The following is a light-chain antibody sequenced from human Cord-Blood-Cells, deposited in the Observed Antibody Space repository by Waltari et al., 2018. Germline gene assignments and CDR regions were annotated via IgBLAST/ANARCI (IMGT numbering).Light chain of an antibody. CDR3: QQRSNWPT. CDR1: QSVSSY. V-gene: IGKV3-11*01. J-gene: IGKJ1*01. Sequence: EIVLTQSPATLSLPLGERATLSCRASQSVSSYLAWYQQKPGQAPRLLIYDASNRATGIPARFSGSGSGTDFTLTISSLEPEDFAVYYCQQRSNWPTFGQGTKVEIK. CDR2: DAS.